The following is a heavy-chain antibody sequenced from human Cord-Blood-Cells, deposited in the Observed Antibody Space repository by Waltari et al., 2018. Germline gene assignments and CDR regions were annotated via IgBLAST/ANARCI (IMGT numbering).Heavy chain of an antibody. D-gene: IGHD7-27*01. V-gene: IGHV3-73*02. Sequence: EVQLVESGGGLVQPGGSLKLSCAASGFTFSGSAMHWVRQASGKGLGGVCRIRSKANSYATAYAASVKGRFTISRDDSKNTAYLQMNSLKTEDTAVYYCTRHSATGEPFDIWGQGTMVTVSS. CDR1: GFTFSGSA. CDR3: TRHSATGEPFDI. J-gene: IGHJ3*02. CDR2: IRSKANSYAT.